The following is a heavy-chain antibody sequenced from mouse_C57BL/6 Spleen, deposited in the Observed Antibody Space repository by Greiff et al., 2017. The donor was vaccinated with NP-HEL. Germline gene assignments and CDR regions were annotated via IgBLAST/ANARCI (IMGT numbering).Heavy chain of an antibody. CDR2: ISSGSSTI. J-gene: IGHJ2*01. D-gene: IGHD2-1*01. Sequence: DVHLVESGGGLVKPGGSLKLSCAASGFTFSDYGMHWVRQAPEKGLEWVAYISSGSSTIYYADTVKGRFTISRDNAKNTLFLQMTSLRSEDTAMYYCAREGLYYGKDYWGQGTTLTVSS. CDR3: AREGLYYGKDY. CDR1: GFTFSDYG. V-gene: IGHV5-17*01.